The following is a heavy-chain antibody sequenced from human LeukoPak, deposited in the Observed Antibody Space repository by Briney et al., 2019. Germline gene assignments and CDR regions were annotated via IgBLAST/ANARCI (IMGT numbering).Heavy chain of an antibody. J-gene: IGHJ4*02. CDR3: AKHKRVDTAMVTMVDY. V-gene: IGHV3-23*01. CDR2: ISGSGGST. Sequence: PGGSLRLSCAASGFTFSSYAMSWVRQAPGKGLEWVSAISGSGGSTYYADSVKGRFTISRDNSKNTLYLQMNSLRAEDTAVYYCAKHKRVDTAMVTMVDYWGQGTLVTVSS. CDR1: GFTFSSYA. D-gene: IGHD5-18*01.